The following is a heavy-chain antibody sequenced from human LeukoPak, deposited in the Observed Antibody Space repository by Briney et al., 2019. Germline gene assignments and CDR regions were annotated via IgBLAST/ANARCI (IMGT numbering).Heavy chain of an antibody. D-gene: IGHD1-26*01. V-gene: IGHV4-34*01. J-gene: IGHJ4*02. CDR3: AKDSQWGKVGTKGGYFDY. CDR2: INHSGST. CDR1: GGFFSGYY. Sequence: PSETLSLTCAVYGGFFSGYYWSWIRQPPGKGLEWIGEINHSGSTNYNPSLKSRVTISVDTSKNQFSLKLNSVTAADTAVYYCAKDSQWGKVGTKGGYFDYWGQGTLVTVSS.